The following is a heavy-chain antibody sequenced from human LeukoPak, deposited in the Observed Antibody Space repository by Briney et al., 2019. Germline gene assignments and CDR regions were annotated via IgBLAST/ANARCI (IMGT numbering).Heavy chain of an antibody. CDR2: IKHDGSDQ. CDR3: VRGGRHFDS. V-gene: IGHV3-7*01. J-gene: IGHJ4*02. CDR1: GFTFRGYW. Sequence: PGGSLRLSCAASGFTFRGYWMSWVRQAPGKGLEWVGNIKHDGSDQRYVDSVKGRFTISRDNAKNSLYLQMNSQRAEDTAVYYCVRGGRHFDSWGQGTLVTVSS.